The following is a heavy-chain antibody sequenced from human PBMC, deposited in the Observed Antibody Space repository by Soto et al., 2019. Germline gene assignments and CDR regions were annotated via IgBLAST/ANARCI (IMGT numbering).Heavy chain of an antibody. CDR1: GFSFSDYS. Sequence: EVQLVESGGGLVKPGGSLRLSCAASGFSFSDYSMNWVRQAPGKGLEWVSSISGSSSYIHYADSLKGRFTVSRDNAEKSLYLQMNRLSADDTAVYYCARDGAYCSGTGCRDYYHYMDVWGKGTTVTVSS. D-gene: IGHD2-2*01. CDR2: ISGSSSYI. V-gene: IGHV3-21*01. CDR3: ARDGAYCSGTGCRDYYHYMDV. J-gene: IGHJ6*03.